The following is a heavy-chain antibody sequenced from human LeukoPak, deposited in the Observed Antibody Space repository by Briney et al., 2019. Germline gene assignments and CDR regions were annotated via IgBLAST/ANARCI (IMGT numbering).Heavy chain of an antibody. Sequence: PSETLSPTCTVSGGSVSSGSYYWSWIRQPPGKGLEWIGYTYYSGSTNYNPSLKSRVTISVDTSKNQFSLKLSSVTAADTAVYYCAREGVYDAFDIWGQGTMVTVSS. CDR1: GGSVSSGSYY. V-gene: IGHV4-61*01. CDR2: TYYSGST. CDR3: AREGVYDAFDI. J-gene: IGHJ3*02. D-gene: IGHD6-13*01.